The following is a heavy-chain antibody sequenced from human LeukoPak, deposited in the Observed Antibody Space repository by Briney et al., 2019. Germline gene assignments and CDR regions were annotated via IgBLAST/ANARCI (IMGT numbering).Heavy chain of an antibody. D-gene: IGHD3-10*01. J-gene: IGHJ4*02. Sequence: PGGSLRLSCAASGFTFSSYSVNWVRQAPGKGLEWVSSISSSSSYIYYADSVKGRFTISRDNAKNSLYLQMNSLRAEDTAVYYCARGLAITMVRGVITKPHFDYWGQGTLVTVSS. V-gene: IGHV3-21*01. CDR2: ISSSSSYI. CDR1: GFTFSSYS. CDR3: ARGLAITMVRGVITKPHFDY.